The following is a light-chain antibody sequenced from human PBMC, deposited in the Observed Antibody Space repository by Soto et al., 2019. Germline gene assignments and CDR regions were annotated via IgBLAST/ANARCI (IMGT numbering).Light chain of an antibody. Sequence: SYELAQPPSVSVAPGKTATITGGGNNIGSKSVHWYRQKPGQAPVLVIYYNSDRPSGIPERFSGSNSGNTATLTISRVEAWDEADYYCQVWDSSSDHHVVFGGGTKLTVL. V-gene: IGLV3-21*04. CDR2: YNS. J-gene: IGLJ2*01. CDR1: NIGSKS. CDR3: QVWDSSSDHHVV.